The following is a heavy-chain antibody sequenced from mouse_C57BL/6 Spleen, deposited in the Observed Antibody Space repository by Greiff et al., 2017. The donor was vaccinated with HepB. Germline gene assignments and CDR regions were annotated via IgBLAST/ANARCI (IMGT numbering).Heavy chain of an antibody. V-gene: IGHV1-82*01. D-gene: IGHD3-2*02. J-gene: IGHJ2*01. CDR1: GYAFSSSW. CDR2: IYPGDGDT. CDR3: ARWGSSGTYFDY. Sequence: QVQLQQSGPELVKPGASVKISCKASGYAFSSSWMNWVKQRPGKGLEWIGRIYPGDGDTNYNGKFKGKATLTADKSSSTAYMQLSSLTSEDSAVYFCARWGSSGTYFDYWGQGTTLTVSS.